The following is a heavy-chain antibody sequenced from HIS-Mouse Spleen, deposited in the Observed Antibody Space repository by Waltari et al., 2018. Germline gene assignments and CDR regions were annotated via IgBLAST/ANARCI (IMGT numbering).Heavy chain of an antibody. CDR3: ARGGTGTTNFDY. D-gene: IGHD1-7*01. Sequence: QVQLQQSGPGLVKPSQTLSLTCAISGDSVSSNSAAWIWIRHSPSRGLKWLGSTYYSSNWYKDYAGSVKSRITINPDTSKNQFSLQLNSVTPEDTAVYYCARGGTGTTNFDYWGQGTLVTVSS. V-gene: IGHV6-1*01. CDR2: TYYSSNWYK. J-gene: IGHJ4*02. CDR1: GDSVSSNSAA.